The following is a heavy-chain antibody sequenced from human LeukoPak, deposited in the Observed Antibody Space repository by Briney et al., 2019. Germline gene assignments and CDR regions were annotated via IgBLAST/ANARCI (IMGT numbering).Heavy chain of an antibody. J-gene: IGHJ4*02. CDR1: GYTFTSYG. Sequence: GASVTVSFTASGYTFTSYGISWVRQAPGQGQEWMGWISAYNGNTNYAQKLQGRVTMTTDKNTSTAYMEMRSLRSDDTAVYYCARDEQYSGSYLYYFDFWGQGTLVTVSS. D-gene: IGHD1-26*01. V-gene: IGHV1-18*01. CDR2: ISAYNGNT. CDR3: ARDEQYSGSYLYYFDF.